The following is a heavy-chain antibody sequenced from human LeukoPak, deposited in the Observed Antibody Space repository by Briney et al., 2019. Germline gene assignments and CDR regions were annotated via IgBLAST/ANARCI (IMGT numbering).Heavy chain of an antibody. J-gene: IGHJ6*02. Sequence: SSETLSPTGTVSGGSIKSFYWSWIRQPAGKGLEWVGRVFSRGTTNYNPSLKSRVTVSLDTSKNQFSLKLSSVTAADTAVYYCARGRYDNLTGHLARLDVWGQGTTVIVSS. D-gene: IGHD3-9*01. CDR2: VFSRGTT. CDR3: ARGRYDNLTGHLARLDV. V-gene: IGHV4-4*07. CDR1: GGSIKSFY.